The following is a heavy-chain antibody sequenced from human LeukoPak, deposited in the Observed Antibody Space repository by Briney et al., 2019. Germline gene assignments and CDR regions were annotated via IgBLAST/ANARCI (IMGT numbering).Heavy chain of an antibody. CDR1: GSTFSSYA. CDR3: AKAPPRTDYYYGMDV. CDR2: IGSDGKT. D-gene: IGHD1-1*01. V-gene: IGHV3-23*01. Sequence: GGSLRLSCEASGSTFSSYAMTWVRQAPGKGLEWVSSIGSDGKTHYSESVKGRFAISRDNWKRILFLQLNSLRAEDTAVYYCAKAPPRTDYYYGMDVWGQGTTVTVSS. J-gene: IGHJ6*02.